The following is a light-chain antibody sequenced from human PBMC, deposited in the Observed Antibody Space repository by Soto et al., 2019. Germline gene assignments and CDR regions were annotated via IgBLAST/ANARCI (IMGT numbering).Light chain of an antibody. V-gene: IGKV1-5*03. Sequence: DSQMTQSPATLSASVGDRVTITCRASQSIRSWLAWYQHKSGKAPKLLICKASSLESGVPSRFSGSGSGTEFTLTIISLQPDDFATYYCQQYNSYPWTFGQGTKVEIK. CDR2: KAS. CDR1: QSIRSW. J-gene: IGKJ1*01. CDR3: QQYNSYPWT.